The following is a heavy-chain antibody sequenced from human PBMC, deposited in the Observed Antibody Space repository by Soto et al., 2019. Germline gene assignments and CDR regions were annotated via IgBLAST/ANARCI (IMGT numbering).Heavy chain of an antibody. CDR1: GYGFSNYV. V-gene: IGHV1-18*01. Sequence: QVQLVQSGPEVKKPGASVKVSCKASGYGFSNYVVTWVRQAPGQGLEWVGRVDPDNVHTKYAQRFQGRDTMTTDTATNTAYMGLRSLRSDDTAVYYCARGAAAGYSYFYYMDVWGKGTTVTVSS. J-gene: IGHJ6*03. D-gene: IGHD6-13*01. CDR2: VDPDNVHT. CDR3: ARGAAAGYSYFYYMDV.